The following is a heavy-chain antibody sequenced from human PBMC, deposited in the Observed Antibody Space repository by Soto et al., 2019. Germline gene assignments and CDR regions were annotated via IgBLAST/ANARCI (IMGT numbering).Heavy chain of an antibody. V-gene: IGHV3-30*18. Sequence: PGGSLRLACAASGFTFSSYGMHWVRQAPGKGLEWVAVISYDGSNKYYADSVKGRFTISRDNSKNTLYLQMNSLRAEDTAVYYCAKDLGGYRDYWGQGTLVTVSS. CDR1: GFTFSSYG. D-gene: IGHD5-12*01. CDR3: AKDLGGYRDY. CDR2: ISYDGSNK. J-gene: IGHJ4*02.